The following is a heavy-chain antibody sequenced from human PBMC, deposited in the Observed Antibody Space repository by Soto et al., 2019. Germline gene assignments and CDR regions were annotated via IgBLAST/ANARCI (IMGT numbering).Heavy chain of an antibody. CDR2: IIPIFGQA. CDR3: ARVESAYYDSSGHYWFDP. D-gene: IGHD3-22*01. Sequence: SMKVSCKASGGTFSSFAISWVRQAPGQGLEWMGGIIPIFGQANYAQKFQGRVTITADEATSTAYMELSSLRSEDTAVYYCARVESAYYDSSGHYWFDPWGQGTLVTVSS. V-gene: IGHV1-69*13. CDR1: GGTFSSFA. J-gene: IGHJ5*02.